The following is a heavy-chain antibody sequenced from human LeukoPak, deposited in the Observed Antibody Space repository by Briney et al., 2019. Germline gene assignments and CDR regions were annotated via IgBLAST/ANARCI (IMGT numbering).Heavy chain of an antibody. CDR3: AKDEYDWGALFDY. V-gene: IGHV3-23*01. CDR2: ISGSGVST. CDR1: GFTFSNHA. J-gene: IGHJ4*02. D-gene: IGHD3-16*01. Sequence: GSLRLSCAASGFTFSNHAMSWVRQAPGRGLEWVSAISGSGVSTSYADSVKGRFTISRDNSKHTLYLQMDSLRAEDTAIYYCAKDEYDWGALFDYWGQGTLVTVSS.